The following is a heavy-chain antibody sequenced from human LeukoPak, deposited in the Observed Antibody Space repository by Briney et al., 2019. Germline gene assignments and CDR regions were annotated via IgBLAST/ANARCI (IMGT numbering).Heavy chain of an antibody. CDR2: ISYDGSNK. CDR3: ARDAMLYDILTGYSYDAFDI. CDR1: GFTFSSYA. J-gene: IGHJ3*02. D-gene: IGHD3-9*01. V-gene: IGHV3-30*04. Sequence: GGSLRLSCAASGFTFSSYAMHWVRQAPGKGLEWVAVISYDGSNKYYADSVKGRFTISRDNSKNTLYLQMNSLRAEDTAVYYCARDAMLYDILTGYSYDAFDIWGQGTMVTVSS.